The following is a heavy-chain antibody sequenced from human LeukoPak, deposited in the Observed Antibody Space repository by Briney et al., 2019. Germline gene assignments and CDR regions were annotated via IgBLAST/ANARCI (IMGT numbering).Heavy chain of an antibody. CDR2: INPNDGDT. Sequence: ASVKVSCKASGYTFTDYYMHWVRQAPGQGFEWMGWINPNDGDTNYAQKFQGRVTMTRNTSISTAHMEVSRLRSDDTAVYYCARANFLYCSSSACLFDYWGQGTLVTVSS. J-gene: IGHJ4*02. D-gene: IGHD2-2*01. CDR1: GYTFTDYY. CDR3: ARANFLYCSSSACLFDY. V-gene: IGHV1-2*02.